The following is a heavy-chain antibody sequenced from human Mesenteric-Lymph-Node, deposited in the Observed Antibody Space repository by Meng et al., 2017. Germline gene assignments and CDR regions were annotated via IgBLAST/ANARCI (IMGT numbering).Heavy chain of an antibody. CDR2: VYWNNDR. Sequence: QIPLKESGPTLVKPTQTLTLTCTFSGFSLPSIGEGVAWFRQAPGEALEWLALVYWNNDRRYSPSLRSRLTIAKDTSRTEVVLTMTNMDPVDTATYYCAHRPGAYDYGGHGFDSWGQGTLVTVSS. J-gene: IGHJ4*02. V-gene: IGHV2-5*01. CDR1: GFSLPSIGEG. CDR3: AHRPGAYDYGGHGFDS. D-gene: IGHD4-23*01.